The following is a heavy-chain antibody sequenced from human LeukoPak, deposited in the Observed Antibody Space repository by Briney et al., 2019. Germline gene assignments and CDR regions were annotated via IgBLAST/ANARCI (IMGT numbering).Heavy chain of an antibody. CDR1: GGSFSGYY. Sequence: PSETLSLTCAVYGGSFSGYYWSWIRQPPGKGLKWIGEINHSGSTNYNPSLKSRVTISVDTSKNQLSLKLSSVTAADTAVYYCARGMASLLWWSYYFDYWGQGTLVTVSS. CDR2: INHSGST. J-gene: IGHJ4*02. V-gene: IGHV4-34*01. D-gene: IGHD2-21*01. CDR3: ARGMASLLWWSYYFDY.